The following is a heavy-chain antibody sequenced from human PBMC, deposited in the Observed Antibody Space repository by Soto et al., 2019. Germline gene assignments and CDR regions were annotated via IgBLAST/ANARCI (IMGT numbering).Heavy chain of an antibody. CDR2: IYHSGST. CDR1: GGSISSSNW. Sequence: SETLSLTCAVSGGSISSSNWWSWVRQPPGKGLEWIGEIYHSGSTNYNPSLKSRVTISVGKSKNQFSLKLSSVTAADTAVYYCARAKGDEYYFDYWGQGTLVTVSS. D-gene: IGHD1-26*01. CDR3: ARAKGDEYYFDY. V-gene: IGHV4-4*02. J-gene: IGHJ4*02.